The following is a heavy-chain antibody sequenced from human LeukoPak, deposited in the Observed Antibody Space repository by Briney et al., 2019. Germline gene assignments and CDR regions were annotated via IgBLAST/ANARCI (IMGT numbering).Heavy chain of an antibody. J-gene: IGHJ5*02. CDR2: MYYSGST. Sequence: SETLSLTCTVSGGSISSSTYYWGWIRQPPGKGLEWIGSMYYSGSTYYNPSLKSRVTISVDTSKNQFSLKLSSVTAADTAVYYCARSYYDFWSGYYRPNWFDPWGQGTLVTVSS. CDR3: ARSYYDFWSGYYRPNWFDP. CDR1: GGSISSSTYY. V-gene: IGHV4-39*01. D-gene: IGHD3-3*01.